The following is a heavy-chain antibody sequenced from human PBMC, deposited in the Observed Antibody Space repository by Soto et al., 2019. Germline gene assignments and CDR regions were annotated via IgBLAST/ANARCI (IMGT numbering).Heavy chain of an antibody. CDR3: AKRIDNTQQSDGYAMDV. CDR2: ISSSGVST. CDR1: GFTFSSYA. J-gene: IGHJ6*01. Sequence: PGGSLRLSCAPSGFTFSSYAMSWVRQAPGKGLEWVSAISSSGVSTYHADSVKGRFAISRDNSKNTLYLQMNILRAEDTAVYYCAKRIDNTQQSDGYAMDVCGQGNTVTVSS. V-gene: IGHV3-23*01. D-gene: IGHD2-15*01.